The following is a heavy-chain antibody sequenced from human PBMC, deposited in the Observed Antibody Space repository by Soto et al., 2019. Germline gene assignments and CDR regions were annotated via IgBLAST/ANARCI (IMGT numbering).Heavy chain of an antibody. CDR3: ARYLKVLSGCFNP. Sequence: KSSETLSLTCTVSGVSVSSVSYYWNWIRQSPEKGLEWIGYIYYSGSTKYNPSLNSRVTMSVDTSKNQFSLKLISVTAADTAVYYCARYLKVLSGCFNPWGQGTLVTVSS. V-gene: IGHV4-61*01. CDR2: IYYSGST. J-gene: IGHJ5*01. CDR1: GVSVSSVSYY. D-gene: IGHD6-19*01.